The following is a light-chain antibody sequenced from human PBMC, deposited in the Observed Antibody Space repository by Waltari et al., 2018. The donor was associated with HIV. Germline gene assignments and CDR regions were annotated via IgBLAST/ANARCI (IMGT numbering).Light chain of an antibody. CDR2: WAS. J-gene: IGKJ1*01. V-gene: IGKV4-1*01. Sequence: IVMTQSPDSLAVSLGERATINCKSSRGVLYSSNNKNFIAWYQQKPGQSPRLLISWASTRESGVPDRFSGSGSGTDFTLTVSSLQAEDVAVYYCQQYYTTPLTFGQGTRVEV. CDR1: RGVLYSSNNKNF. CDR3: QQYYTTPLT.